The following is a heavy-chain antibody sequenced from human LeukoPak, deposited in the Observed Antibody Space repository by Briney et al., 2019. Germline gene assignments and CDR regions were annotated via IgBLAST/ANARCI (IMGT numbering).Heavy chain of an antibody. CDR3: ARVPKIASRPCDQ. Sequence: SETLSLTCAVCGGSFSDYYWTWIRQSPAKGPEWIGEINHSGDTNYNPSLKSRVTIIVDTPKKQFSLKLSTVTAADTAVYYCARVPKIASRPCDQWGQGTLVTVSS. J-gene: IGHJ4*02. V-gene: IGHV4-34*01. CDR2: INHSGDT. D-gene: IGHD6-6*01. CDR1: GGSFSDYY.